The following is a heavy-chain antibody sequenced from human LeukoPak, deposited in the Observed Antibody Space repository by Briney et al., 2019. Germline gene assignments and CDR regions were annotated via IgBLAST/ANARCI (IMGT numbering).Heavy chain of an antibody. CDR2: IRSKAYGGTT. CDR1: GFIFGDYA. J-gene: IGHJ4*02. V-gene: IGHV3-49*03. CDR3: SSHTAPRTFAY. Sequence: GGSLRLSCTASGFIFGDYAMSWFRQAPGKGLEWVGFIRSKAYGGTTDYAASVKGRFIISRDDSKSIAYLQMNNLKIEDTAVYYCSSHTAPRTFAYWGQGTLVTVSS. D-gene: IGHD5-18*01.